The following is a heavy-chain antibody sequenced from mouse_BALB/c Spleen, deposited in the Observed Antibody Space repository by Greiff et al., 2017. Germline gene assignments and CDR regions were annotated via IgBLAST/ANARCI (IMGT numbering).Heavy chain of an antibody. CDR3: ASAYTVYYAMDY. CDR2: INPYNGDT. Sequence: EVQLQESGPALVKPGASVKISCKASGYSFTGYFMNWVMQSHGKSLEWIGRINPYNGDTFYNQKFKGKATLTVDKSSSTAHMELRSLASEDSAVYYCASAYTVYYAMDYWGQGTSVTVS. CDR1: GYSFTGYF. V-gene: IGHV1-20*02. J-gene: IGHJ4*01.